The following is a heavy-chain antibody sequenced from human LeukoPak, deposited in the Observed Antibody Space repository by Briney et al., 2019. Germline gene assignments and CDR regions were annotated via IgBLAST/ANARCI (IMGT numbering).Heavy chain of an antibody. CDR3: AKTTGCSSSWSPGFDD. CDR1: GFTFSTYW. CDR2: ISRDGTNA. J-gene: IGHJ4*02. V-gene: IGHV3-74*01. Sequence: GGSVTLFCAASGFTFSTYWMHWLRHVPEKGRVWVSHISRDGTNANYGVCVKGGFTISRDNSKNTLYLQKNSLRAEKTAVYYCAKTTGCSSSWSPGFDDWGQGTLVTVSS. D-gene: IGHD6-13*01.